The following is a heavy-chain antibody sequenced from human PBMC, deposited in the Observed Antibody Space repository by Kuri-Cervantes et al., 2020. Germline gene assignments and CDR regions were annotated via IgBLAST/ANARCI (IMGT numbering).Heavy chain of an antibody. CDR3: AASIAARRGSDY. D-gene: IGHD6-6*01. CDR1: GYTFTSYG. Sequence: ASVKVSCKASGYTFTSYGISWVRQAPGQGLEWMGWISAYNGNTNYAQKPQGRVTMATDTSTSTAYMELRSLRSDDTAVYYCAASIAARRGSDYWGQGTLVTVSS. CDR2: ISAYNGNT. V-gene: IGHV1-18*01. J-gene: IGHJ4*02.